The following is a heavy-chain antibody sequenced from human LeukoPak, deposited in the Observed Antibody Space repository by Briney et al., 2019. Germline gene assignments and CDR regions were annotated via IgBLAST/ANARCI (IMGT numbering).Heavy chain of an antibody. V-gene: IGHV4-34*01. J-gene: IGHJ4*02. D-gene: IGHD2-2*01. Sequence: SETLSLTCAVYGGSFSGYYWGWIRQPPGKGLEWIGSIYYSGSTYYNPSLKSRVTISVDTSKNQFSLKLSSVTAADTAMYYCARVKRRYQVLKPLHETPSHYFDYWGQGTLVTVSS. CDR2: IYYSGST. CDR1: GGSFSGYY. CDR3: ARVKRRYQVLKPLHETPSHYFDY.